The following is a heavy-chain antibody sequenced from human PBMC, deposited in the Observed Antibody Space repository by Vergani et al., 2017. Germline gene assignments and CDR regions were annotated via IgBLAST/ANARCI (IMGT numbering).Heavy chain of an antibody. CDR2: ISSSSSYI. CDR3: ARDPVRWELLY. J-gene: IGHJ4*02. D-gene: IGHD1-26*01. Sequence: TVSGFTFSSYAMSWVRQAPGKGLEWVSSISSSSSYIYYADSVKGRFTISRDNAKNSLYLQMNSLRAEDTAVYYCARDPVRWELLYWGQGTLVTVSS. V-gene: IGHV3-21*01. CDR1: GFTFSSYA.